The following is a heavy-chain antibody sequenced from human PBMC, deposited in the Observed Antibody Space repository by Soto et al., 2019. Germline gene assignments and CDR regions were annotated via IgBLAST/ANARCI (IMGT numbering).Heavy chain of an antibody. D-gene: IGHD3-9*01. CDR2: ISYDGSNK. Sequence: GGSLRLSCAASGFTFSSYGMHWVRQAPGKGLGWVAVISYDGSNKYYADSVKGRFTISRDNSKNTLYLQMNSLRAEDTAVYYCAKGLIRYFDWLSNNYYYYGMDVWGQGTTVTVSS. CDR1: GFTFSSYG. J-gene: IGHJ6*02. CDR3: AKGLIRYFDWLSNNYYYYGMDV. V-gene: IGHV3-30*18.